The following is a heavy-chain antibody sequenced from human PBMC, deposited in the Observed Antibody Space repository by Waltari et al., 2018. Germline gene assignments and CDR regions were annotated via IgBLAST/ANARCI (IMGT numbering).Heavy chain of an antibody. CDR1: GRSISSDY. J-gene: IGHJ4*02. V-gene: IGHV4-59*01. Sequence: QVQLQESGPGLVKPSETLSLTCTVSGRSISSDYWSWIRQPPGKGLEWIGYIYYSGSTNYNPSLKSRVTISVDTSKNQFSLKLSSVTAADTAVYYCANYGDYGRIDYWGQGTLVTVSS. CDR3: ANYGDYGRIDY. D-gene: IGHD4-17*01. CDR2: IYYSGST.